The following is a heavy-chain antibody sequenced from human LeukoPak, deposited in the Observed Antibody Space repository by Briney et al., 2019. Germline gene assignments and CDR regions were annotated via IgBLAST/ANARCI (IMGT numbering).Heavy chain of an antibody. J-gene: IGHJ3*02. CDR3: ARVYYDILTGYPNDAFDI. V-gene: IGHV4-59*01. CDR1: GGSISSYY. CDR2: IYYSGST. Sequence: PSETLSLTCTVSGGSISSYYWSWIRQPPGKGLEWIGYIYYSGSTNYNPSLTSRVTISVDTSKNQFSLKLSSVTAADTAVYYCARVYYDILTGYPNDAFDIWGQGTMVTVPS. D-gene: IGHD3-9*01.